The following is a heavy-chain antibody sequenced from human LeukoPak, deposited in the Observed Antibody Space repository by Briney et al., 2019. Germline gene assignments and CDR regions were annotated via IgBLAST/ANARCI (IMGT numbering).Heavy chain of an antibody. CDR3: AREGEKYYYGMDV. J-gene: IGHJ6*02. D-gene: IGHD3-10*01. V-gene: IGHV3-66*01. CDR2: IYSGGNT. CDR1: GFTVSSNY. Sequence: GGSLRLSCAASGFTVSSNYMSWVRQAPGKGLEWVSVIYSGGNTYYADSVKGRFTISRDSSKNTLYLQMNSLRAEDTAVYYRAREGEKYYYGMDVWGQGTTVTVSS.